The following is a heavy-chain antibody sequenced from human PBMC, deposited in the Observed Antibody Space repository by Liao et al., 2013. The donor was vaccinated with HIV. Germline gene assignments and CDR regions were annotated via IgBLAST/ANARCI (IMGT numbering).Heavy chain of an antibody. CDR3: ARGEIRGYSRGRRPNFDY. Sequence: QVQLHQWGAGLLTPSETLSLTCAVTGGSLSGDYWSWIRQPPGKGLEWIGEINHSGSTNYNPSLKSRVIISADTSKNQFSLKLTVTAADTAVYYCARGEIRGYSRGRRPNFDYWDQGTLVTVSS. J-gene: IGHJ4*02. D-gene: IGHD5-18*01. CDR2: INHSGST. V-gene: IGHV4-34*01. CDR1: GGSLSGDY.